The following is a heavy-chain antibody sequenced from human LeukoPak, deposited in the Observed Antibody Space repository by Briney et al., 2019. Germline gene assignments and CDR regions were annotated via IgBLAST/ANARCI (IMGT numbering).Heavy chain of an antibody. CDR1: GYSFTSYW. CDR2: IYPGDSDT. J-gene: IGHJ6*02. D-gene: IGHD5-24*01. V-gene: IGHV5-51*01. Sequence: GESLKISCKGSGYSFTSYWIGWVRQMPGKGLEWMGIIYPGDSDTRYSPSFQGQVTISADKSISTAYLQWSSLKASDTAMYYCARLDKGNRWLPRLLEYGMDVWGQGTTVTVSS. CDR3: ARLDKGNRWLPRLLEYGMDV.